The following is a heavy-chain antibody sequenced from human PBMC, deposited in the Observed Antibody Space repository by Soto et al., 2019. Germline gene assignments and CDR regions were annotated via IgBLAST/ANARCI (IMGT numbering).Heavy chain of an antibody. J-gene: IGHJ5*02. D-gene: IGHD2-2*01. CDR1: GGSIISGGYS. V-gene: IGHV4-30-2*01. CDR3: ARVPDR. CDR2: IYHSGST. Sequence: PSETLSLTCAVSGGSIISGGYSWSWIRQPPGKGLEWIGYIYHSGSTYYNPSLKSRVTISVDRSKNQLSLKLSSVTAADTAVYYCARVPDRWGQGTLVTVSS.